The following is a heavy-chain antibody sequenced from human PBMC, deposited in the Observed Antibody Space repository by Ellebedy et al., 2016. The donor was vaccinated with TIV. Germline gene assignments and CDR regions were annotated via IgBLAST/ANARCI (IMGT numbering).Heavy chain of an antibody. J-gene: IGHJ4*02. Sequence: GESLKISCAASGFTFDEYGLSWVRQPPGKGLEWVAGINWNGGSTGYADSVKGRFTISRDNAKNSLYLQMNSLTAEDTAVYYCRVWDYAIDYWGQGTLVTVSS. D-gene: IGHD1-7*01. V-gene: IGHV3-20*04. CDR1: GFTFDEYG. CDR2: INWNGGST. CDR3: RVWDYAIDY.